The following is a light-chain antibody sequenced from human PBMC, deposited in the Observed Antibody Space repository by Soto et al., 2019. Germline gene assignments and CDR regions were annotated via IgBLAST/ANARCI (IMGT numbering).Light chain of an antibody. Sequence: QSVLTQPASVSGAPGQSITVSCTGTSSDVGGYNYVSWYQQYAGKVPRLMIYDVTNRPSGVSNRFSGSKSGNTASLTISGLQAEDEADYYCSSDRRGSTDVFGTGSKV. V-gene: IGLV2-14*01. CDR3: SSDRRGSTDV. J-gene: IGLJ1*01. CDR1: SSDVGGYNY. CDR2: DVT.